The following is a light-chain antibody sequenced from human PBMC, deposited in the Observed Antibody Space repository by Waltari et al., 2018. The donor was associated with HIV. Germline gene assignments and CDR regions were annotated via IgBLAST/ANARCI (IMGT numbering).Light chain of an antibody. CDR3: QQYNTYSRT. J-gene: IGKJ1*01. V-gene: IGKV1-5*03. CDR1: QSISSY. Sequence: DIQMTQSPSTLSASLGDRVTITCRTSQSISSYLAWYQQKPGKAPKLLIYKASSLESGVPSRFSGSGSGTQFTLTISSLQPDDFATYYCQQYNTYSRTFGQGTKVEIK. CDR2: KAS.